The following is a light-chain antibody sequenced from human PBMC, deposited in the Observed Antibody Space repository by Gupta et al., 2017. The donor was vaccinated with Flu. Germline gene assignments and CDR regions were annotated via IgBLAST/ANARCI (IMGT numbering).Light chain of an antibody. J-gene: IGKJ5*01. V-gene: IGKV1-39*01. CDR1: QHIRVY. CDR2: SAS. CDR3: QQSDNTPIT. Sequence: PSDQSASVGDRVTITCQARQHIRVYLYWYQQKPGKAPKLLIYSASKGKSGVPSRFSGSGSGTDFTLTITKLQPEDSANYYCQQSDNTPITFGQGTRLDIK.